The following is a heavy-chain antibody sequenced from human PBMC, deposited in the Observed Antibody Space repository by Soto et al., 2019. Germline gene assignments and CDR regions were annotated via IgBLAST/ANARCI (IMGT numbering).Heavy chain of an antibody. J-gene: IGHJ5*02. CDR3: ARGPRPSSTGTGDL. V-gene: IGHV3-74*01. D-gene: IGHD1-1*01. CDR2: ISDDGARI. CDR1: GFAFDQYW. Sequence: LRLSCVASGFAFDQYWMHWVRQAAGKGLEWVSRISDDGARIDYADFVKGRFTIARDNAKNTLFLQMRSLRGEDTAVYYCARGPRPSSTGTGDLWGRGALVTVSS.